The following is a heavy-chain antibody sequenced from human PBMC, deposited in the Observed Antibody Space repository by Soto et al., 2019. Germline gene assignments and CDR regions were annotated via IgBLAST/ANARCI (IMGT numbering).Heavy chain of an antibody. J-gene: IGHJ6*02. D-gene: IGHD1-1*01. CDR2: ISYDGSNK. CDR3: AKDRGKWNNHYGMDV. Sequence: LRLSCPAYRITFSGFTIHWVRKAPVKGVEWVAVISYDGSNKEYADSVTGRFTIARANSKATLDLQMNSLRAEDTAVYYCAKDRGKWNNHYGMDVWGQGTTVTVSS. V-gene: IGHV3-30*18. CDR1: RITFSGFT.